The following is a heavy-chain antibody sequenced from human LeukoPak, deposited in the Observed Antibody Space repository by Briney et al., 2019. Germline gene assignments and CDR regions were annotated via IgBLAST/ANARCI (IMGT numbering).Heavy chain of an antibody. CDR1: GYTFTSYD. V-gene: IGHV1-8*01. CDR2: MNPNSSNT. D-gene: IGHD2-15*01. Sequence: ASVKVSCKASGYTFTSYDINWVRQATGQGLEWMGWMNPNSSNTGYAQKFQGRVTMTRNTSISTAYMELSSLRSEDTAVYYCARGRGIVVVVAATGDYWGQGTLVTVSS. J-gene: IGHJ4*02. CDR3: ARGRGIVVVVAATGDY.